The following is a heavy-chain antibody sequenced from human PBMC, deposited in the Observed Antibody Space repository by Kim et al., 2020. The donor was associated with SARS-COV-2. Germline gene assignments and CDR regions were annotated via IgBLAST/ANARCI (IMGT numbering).Heavy chain of an antibody. CDR2: IYYSGST. D-gene: IGHD6-25*01. Sequence: SETLSLTCTVSGGSISSSPYYWGWIRQPPGKGLEWIGSIYYSGSTYYSPSLKSRVTISVDTSKNQFSLKLTSVTAADTAVYYCARPNERRRLFGMDVWGQGTTVTVSS. CDR3: ARPNERRRLFGMDV. J-gene: IGHJ6*02. CDR1: GGSISSSPYY. V-gene: IGHV4-39*01.